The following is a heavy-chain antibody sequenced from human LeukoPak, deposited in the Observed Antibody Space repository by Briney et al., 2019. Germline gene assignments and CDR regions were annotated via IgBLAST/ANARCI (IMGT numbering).Heavy chain of an antibody. J-gene: IGHJ6*03. CDR1: GYTFTSYY. Sequence: ASVKVSCKASGYTFTSYYMHWVRQAPGQGLEWMGRINPNSGGTNYAQKFQGRVTMTRDTSISTAYMELSRLRSDDTAVYYCASTVTTYYYYYYMDVWGKGTTVTVSS. CDR2: INPNSGGT. V-gene: IGHV1-2*06. CDR3: ASTVTTYYYYYYMDV. D-gene: IGHD4-17*01.